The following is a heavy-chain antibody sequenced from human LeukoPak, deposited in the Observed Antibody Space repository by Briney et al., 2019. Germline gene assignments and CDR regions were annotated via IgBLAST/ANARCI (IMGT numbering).Heavy chain of an antibody. CDR1: GGSISSGGYY. D-gene: IGHD3-3*01. V-gene: IGHV4-31*03. CDR3: ASTHKTYDFWIMDV. J-gene: IGHJ6*02. Sequence: PSETLSLTCTVSGGSISSGGYYWSWIRQHPGKGLEWIGYIYYSGSTYYNPSLKNRVTISVDTSKNQFSLKLSSVTAADTAVYYCASTHKTYDFWIMDVWGQGTTVTVSS. CDR2: IYYSGST.